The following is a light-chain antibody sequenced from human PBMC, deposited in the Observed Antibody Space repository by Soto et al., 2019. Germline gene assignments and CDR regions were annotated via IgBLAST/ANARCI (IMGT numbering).Light chain of an antibody. V-gene: IGKV3-15*01. CDR3: QQYNNWPPRT. CDR1: QSVSSN. J-gene: IGKJ1*01. Sequence: EIVMTQSPATLSVSPWERATLSCRASQSVSSNLAWYQQKPGQAPRLLLYGASTRATGIPARFSGSGSGTEFTLTISSLQSEDFAVYYCQQYNNWPPRTFGQGTKVDIK. CDR2: GAS.